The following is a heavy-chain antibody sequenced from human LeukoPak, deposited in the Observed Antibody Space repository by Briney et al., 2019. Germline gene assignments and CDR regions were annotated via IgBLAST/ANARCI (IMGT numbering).Heavy chain of an antibody. CDR3: AKAETIAAALD. J-gene: IGHJ4*02. Sequence: GGSLRLSCAASGFTFSSYSMNWVRQAPGKGLEWVSSISSSRSYIYYADSLRGRFTISRDNAKNSLYLQMNSLRAEDTAVYYCAKAETIAAALDWGQGTLVTVSS. V-gene: IGHV3-21*01. D-gene: IGHD6-13*01. CDR2: ISSSRSYI. CDR1: GFTFSSYS.